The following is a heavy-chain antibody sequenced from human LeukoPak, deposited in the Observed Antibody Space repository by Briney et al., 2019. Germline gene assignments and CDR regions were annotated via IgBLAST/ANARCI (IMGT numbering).Heavy chain of an antibody. J-gene: IGHJ4*02. Sequence: GGSLRLSCAASGFTFSSYAMSWVRQAPGKGLEWVAVIWYDGSNKYYADSVKGRFTISRDNSKNTLYLQMNSLRAEDTAVYYCARVPDYGGNVPFDYWGQGTLVTVSS. CDR3: ARVPDYGGNVPFDY. CDR2: IWYDGSNK. V-gene: IGHV3-33*08. CDR1: GFTFSSYA. D-gene: IGHD4-23*01.